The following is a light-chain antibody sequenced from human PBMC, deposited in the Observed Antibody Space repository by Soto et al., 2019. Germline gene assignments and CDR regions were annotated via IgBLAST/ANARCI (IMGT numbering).Light chain of an antibody. CDR3: QQYGRSPPIT. V-gene: IGKV3-20*01. CDR1: QSVSSNY. CDR2: GAS. J-gene: IGKJ2*01. Sequence: IVLTQSPGTLSLSPGERATFSCRASQSVSSNYIAWYQQKLGQAPRLLIYGASSRATGIPDRFSGSGSGTDFTLTISRLEPEDFAVYFCQQYGRSPPITFGQGTKVDIK.